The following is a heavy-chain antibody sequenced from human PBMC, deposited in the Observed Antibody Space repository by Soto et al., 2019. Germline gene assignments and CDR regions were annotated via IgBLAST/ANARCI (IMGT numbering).Heavy chain of an antibody. V-gene: IGHV3-23*01. CDR3: AKNPLFGQWLETFDY. CDR2: IGRTGGST. J-gene: IGHJ4*02. D-gene: IGHD6-19*01. Sequence: GGSRRLSCAASGFTFSSYAMAWVRQAPGKGLEWVSTIGRTGGSTYYADSVKGRFTISRDNSKSTLFLQVNSLRAEDTAVYYCAKNPLFGQWLETFDYWGRGTLVTVSS. CDR1: GFTFSSYA.